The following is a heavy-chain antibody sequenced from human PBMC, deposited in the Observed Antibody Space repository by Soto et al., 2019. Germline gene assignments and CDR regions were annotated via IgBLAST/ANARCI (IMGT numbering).Heavy chain of an antibody. V-gene: IGHV3-21*04. D-gene: IGHD1-26*01. CDR2: ISSTTNYI. CDR1: GFTFTRYS. J-gene: IGHJ4*02. Sequence: GGSLRLSCAASGFTFTRYSMNWVRQAPGKGLEWVSSISSTTNYIYYADSVKGRFTISRDNSKNTLYLQMNSLRVEDTAVYYCAKVRASIVGDFDSWGQGTLVTSPQ. CDR3: AKVRASIVGDFDS.